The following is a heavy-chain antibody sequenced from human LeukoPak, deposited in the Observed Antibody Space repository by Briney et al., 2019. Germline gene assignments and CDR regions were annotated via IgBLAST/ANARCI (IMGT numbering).Heavy chain of an antibody. Sequence: GGSLRLSCAASGFTFYDYAMHWVRHAPGKGLEWVSGISWNSATTVYADSVKGRFTISRDNAKNSLYLQMHSLRAEDTALYYCAKARDSSGYLDAFDIWGQGTMVTVSS. D-gene: IGHD3-22*01. CDR2: ISWNSATT. V-gene: IGHV3-9*01. CDR1: GFTFYDYA. CDR3: AKARDSSGYLDAFDI. J-gene: IGHJ3*02.